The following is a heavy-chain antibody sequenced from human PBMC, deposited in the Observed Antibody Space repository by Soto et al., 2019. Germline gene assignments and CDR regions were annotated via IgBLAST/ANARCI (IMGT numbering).Heavy chain of an antibody. CDR1: GGSIKSGGYY. CDR2: IYYSGST. V-gene: IGHV4-31*03. CDR3: AREFSAYYDFWTGPRGWFGP. D-gene: IGHD3-3*01. J-gene: IGHJ5*02. Sequence: PSETMSITCTVSGGSIKSGGYYWTWIRQHPGKGLEWIGYIYYSGSTYYNPSLKSRVTISVDTSKNQFSLKLSSVTAADTAVYYCAREFSAYYDFWTGPRGWFGPWGQGTLLTVSS.